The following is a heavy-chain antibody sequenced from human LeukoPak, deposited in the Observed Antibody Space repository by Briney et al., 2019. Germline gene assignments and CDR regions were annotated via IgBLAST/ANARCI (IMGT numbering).Heavy chain of an antibody. CDR2: INPNSGGT. J-gene: IGHJ4*02. CDR3: ARDQTGTTGRGDY. D-gene: IGHD1-7*01. Sequence: GASVKVSCKASGYTFTGYYMHWVRQAPGQGLEWMGRINPNSGGTNYAQKFQGRVTMTRDTSISTAYMELSRLRSDDTSVYYCARDQTGTTGRGDYWGRGTLVTVSS. CDR1: GYTFTGYY. V-gene: IGHV1-2*06.